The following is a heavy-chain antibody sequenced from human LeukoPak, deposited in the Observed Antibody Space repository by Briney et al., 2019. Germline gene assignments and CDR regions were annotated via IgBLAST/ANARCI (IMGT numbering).Heavy chain of an antibody. D-gene: IGHD3-22*01. CDR1: GGSISTYY. J-gene: IGHJ4*02. Sequence: SETLSLTCTVSGGSISTYYWSWIRQPPGKGLEWIGSIYYSGNTNYNPSLKSRVTISVDTSKNQFSLKLSSVTAADTAVFYCARSNNYDSSGYYSRQNYFDYWGQGTLVTVSS. CDR2: IYYSGNT. CDR3: ARSNNYDSSGYYSRQNYFDY. V-gene: IGHV4-59*08.